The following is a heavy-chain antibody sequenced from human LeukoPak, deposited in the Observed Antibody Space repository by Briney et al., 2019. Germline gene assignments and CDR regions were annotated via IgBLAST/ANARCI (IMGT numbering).Heavy chain of an antibody. D-gene: IGHD5-12*01. CDR3: ARDGPYIVATIFPFDY. CDR1: GGFISSSNW. V-gene: IGHV4-4*02. Sequence: PSGTLSLTCAVSGGFISSSNWWSWVRQPPGKGLEWIGEIYHSGKTNYNPSLKSRVTISVDTSKNQFSLKLSSVTAADTAVYYCARDGPYIVATIFPFDYWGQGTLVTVSS. J-gene: IGHJ4*02. CDR2: IYHSGKT.